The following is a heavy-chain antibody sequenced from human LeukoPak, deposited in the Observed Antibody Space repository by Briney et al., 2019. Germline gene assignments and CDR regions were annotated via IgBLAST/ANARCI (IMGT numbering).Heavy chain of an antibody. CDR1: GGSFSGYY. V-gene: IGHV4-34*01. CDR2: INHSGST. Sequence: SETLSLTCAVYGGSFSGYYWSWIRQPPGKGLEWIGEINHSGSTNYNPSLKSRVIISVDTSKNQFSLKLSSVTAADTAVYYCARRPKGLLWFGELSPYGMDVWGQGTTVTVSS. D-gene: IGHD3-10*01. CDR3: ARRPKGLLWFGELSPYGMDV. J-gene: IGHJ6*02.